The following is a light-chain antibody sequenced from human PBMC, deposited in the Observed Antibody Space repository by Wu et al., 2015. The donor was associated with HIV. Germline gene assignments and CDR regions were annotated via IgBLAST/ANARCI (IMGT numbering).Light chain of an antibody. CDR3: QQYVSSPLT. J-gene: IGKJ4*01. CDR2: GAS. Sequence: PGERATLSCRASQSVSSGSLAWYQQKPGQAPRLLIYGASSRATGIPDRFSGSGSGTDFTLTISRLEPEDFAVYYCQQYVSSPLTFGGGTKVEIK. CDR1: QSVSSGS. V-gene: IGKV3-20*01.